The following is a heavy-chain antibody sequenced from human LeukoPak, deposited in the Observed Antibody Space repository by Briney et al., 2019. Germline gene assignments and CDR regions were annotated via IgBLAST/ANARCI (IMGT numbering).Heavy chain of an antibody. D-gene: IGHD1-1*01. V-gene: IGHV3-74*01. J-gene: IGHJ4*02. CDR2: ISSDGSIP. Sequence: GGSLRLSCAASGLTLSGGAISWVRPAPRKGLVWVSRISSDGSIPTYEDSVKGRFTISRDDAKDTLYLQMNTLRAEDTAVYYCTRGTGTTFDYWGQGTLVTVSS. CDR3: TRGTGTTFDY. CDR1: GLTLSGGA.